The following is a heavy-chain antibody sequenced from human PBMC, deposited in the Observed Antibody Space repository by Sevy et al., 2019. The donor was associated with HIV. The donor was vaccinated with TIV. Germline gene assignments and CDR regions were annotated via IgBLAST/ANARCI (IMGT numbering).Heavy chain of an antibody. CDR2: IIPIFGTA. CDR3: AGPRCSSTSCYDFSSAFDI. D-gene: IGHD2-2*01. CDR1: GGTFSSYA. J-gene: IGHJ3*02. V-gene: IGHV1-69*06. Sequence: ASVKVSCKASGGTFSSYAISWVRQAPGQGLEWMGGIIPIFGTANYAEKFQGRVTITADKSTSTAYMELRSLRSEDTAVYYCAGPRCSSTSCYDFSSAFDIWGQGTMVTVSS.